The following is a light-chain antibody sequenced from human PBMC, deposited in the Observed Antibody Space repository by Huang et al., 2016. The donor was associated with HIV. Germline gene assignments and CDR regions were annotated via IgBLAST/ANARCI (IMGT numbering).Light chain of an antibody. CDR2: DTS. J-gene: IGKJ2*01. CDR1: QSVGGY. Sequence: EIVLTQSPATLSLSPGEIATLSSRASQSVGGYLAWYQQKPGQAPRLLSYDTSTRATVSPARFSGSGSGTDFTLTISSLEPENYAVYYCQQPGSFGQGTKVDIK. V-gene: IGKV3-11*01. CDR3: QQPGS.